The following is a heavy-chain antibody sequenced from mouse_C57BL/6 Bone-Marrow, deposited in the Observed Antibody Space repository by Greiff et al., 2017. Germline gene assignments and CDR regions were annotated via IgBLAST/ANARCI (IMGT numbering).Heavy chain of an antibody. V-gene: IGHV6-6*01. CDR2: IRNKANNHAT. CDR1: GFTFSDAC. CDR3: TTGSLDY. D-gene: IGHD4-1*01. Sequence: EVKVEESGGGLVQPGGSMKLSCAASGFTFSDACMDWVRQSPEKGLEWVSEIRNKANNHATYYDESVKGRFTISTDDSKSSVYLQMNSLRAEDTGSDYCTTGSLDYWGQGTTRTVSS. J-gene: IGHJ2*01.